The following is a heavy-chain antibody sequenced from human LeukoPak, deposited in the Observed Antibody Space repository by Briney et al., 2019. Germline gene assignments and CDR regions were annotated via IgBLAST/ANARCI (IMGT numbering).Heavy chain of an antibody. CDR3: ARGLRWPDF. V-gene: IGHV3-7*03. CDR2: INQFGSVR. CDR1: GFTFSDDW. J-gene: IGHJ4*02. Sequence: GGSLRLSCEAYGFTFSDDWMNWVRQAPRKGLECVANINQFGSVRYYMDSVKGRFTISRDNSKNSLSLQMNSLRADDTAVYFCARGLRWPDFGGQGTLVTVSS. D-gene: IGHD4-23*01.